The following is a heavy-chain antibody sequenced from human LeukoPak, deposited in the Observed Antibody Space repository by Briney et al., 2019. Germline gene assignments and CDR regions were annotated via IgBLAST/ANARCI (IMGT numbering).Heavy chain of an antibody. CDR2: IIHSGST. Sequence: SETLSLTCAVSGYSISSGYYWSWIRQPPGKGLEWIGEIIHSGSTNYNPSLKSRVTISVDTSKNQFSLKLSSVTAADTAVYYCARPRIAAAGRSRGSGTPKDQYYMDVWGKGTTVTVSS. V-gene: IGHV4-34*12. CDR1: GYSISSGYY. J-gene: IGHJ6*03. D-gene: IGHD6-13*01. CDR3: ARPRIAAAGRSRGSGTPKDQYYMDV.